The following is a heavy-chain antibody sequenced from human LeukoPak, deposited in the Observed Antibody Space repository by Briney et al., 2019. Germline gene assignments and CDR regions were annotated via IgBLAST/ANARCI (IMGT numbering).Heavy chain of an antibody. CDR1: GGSISSNSYF. J-gene: IGHJ5*02. CDR2: IYYSGST. V-gene: IGHV4-39*07. CDR3: ARDQSLDTTKLRYFDNTNWFDP. D-gene: IGHD3-9*01. Sequence: SETLSLTCTVSGGSISSNSYFWGWIRQPPGKGLEWIGSIYYSGSTYYNPSLKSRVTISVDTSKNQFSLKLNSVTAADTAVYYCARDQSLDTTKLRYFDNTNWFDPWGQGTLVTVSS.